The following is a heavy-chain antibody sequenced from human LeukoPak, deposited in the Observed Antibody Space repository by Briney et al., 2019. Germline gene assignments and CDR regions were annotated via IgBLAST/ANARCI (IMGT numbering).Heavy chain of an antibody. D-gene: IGHD3-22*01. V-gene: IGHV1-69*06. CDR2: IIPMFGAV. CDR1: GGTFSSYA. CDR3: VRDYDISGPQKNFFDY. J-gene: IGHJ4*02. Sequence: ASVKVSCKASGGTFSSYAITRVRQAPGQGLQWMGGIIPMFGAVNYAQKFQGRVTITADKSTGTAYMELSSLRSEDTAVYYCVRDYDISGPQKNFFDYWGQGTLVTVSS.